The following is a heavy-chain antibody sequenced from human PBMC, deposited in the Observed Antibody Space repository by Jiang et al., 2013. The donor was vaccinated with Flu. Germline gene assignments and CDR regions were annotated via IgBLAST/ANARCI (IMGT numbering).Heavy chain of an antibody. CDR3: ARGRGTMVQGVMVYWFDP. CDR2: MNPNSGNT. D-gene: IGHD3-10*01. CDR1: GYTFTSYD. J-gene: IGHJ5*02. V-gene: IGHV1-8*01. Sequence: KASGYTFTSYDINWVRQATGQGLEWMGWMNPNSGNTGYAQKFQGRVTMTRNTSISTAYMELSSLRSEDTAVYYCARGRGTMVQGVMVYWFDPWGQGTLVTVSS.